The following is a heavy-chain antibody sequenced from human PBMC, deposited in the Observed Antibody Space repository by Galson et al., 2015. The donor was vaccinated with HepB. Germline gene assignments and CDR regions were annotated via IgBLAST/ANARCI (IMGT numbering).Heavy chain of an antibody. Sequence: SLRLSCAASGFSFSNYDMHWVRQAPGKGLEWVAAIPYDGSEKYYADSVKGRFTVSRDNSKNTLYLQMNSLRAEDTAVYYCAKDLGYPSLDYWGQGTLVTVSS. CDR3: AKDLGYPSLDY. D-gene: IGHD1-1*01. J-gene: IGHJ4*02. CDR2: IPYDGSEK. CDR1: GFSFSNYD. V-gene: IGHV3-30*18.